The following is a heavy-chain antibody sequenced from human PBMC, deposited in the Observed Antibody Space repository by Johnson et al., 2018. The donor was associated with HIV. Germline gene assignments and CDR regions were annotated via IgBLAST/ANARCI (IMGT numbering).Heavy chain of an antibody. V-gene: IGHV3-33*01. CDR2: IWYDGSNK. CDR3: ARGTYYYDSSTASDAFDI. D-gene: IGHD3-22*01. Sequence: QVQLVESGGGVVQPGRSLRLSCAASGFTFSSYGMYWVRQAPGKGLEWVAVIWYDGSNKYYADSVKGRFTISRDNSKNTLYVQMDSLRAEDTAVYYCARGTYYYDSSTASDAFDIWGQGTMVTVSS. CDR1: GFTFSSYG. J-gene: IGHJ3*02.